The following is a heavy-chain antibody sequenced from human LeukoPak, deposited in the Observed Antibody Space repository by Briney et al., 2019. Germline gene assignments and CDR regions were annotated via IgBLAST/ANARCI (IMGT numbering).Heavy chain of an antibody. D-gene: IGHD5-18*01. Sequence: PSETLSLTCTVSGGSISSSSYYWGWIRQPPGKGLEWIGSIYYSGSTYYNPSLKSRVTISVVTSKNQFSLKLSSVTAADTAVYYCAREYSYGYVDYFDYWGQGTLVTVSS. J-gene: IGHJ4*02. V-gene: IGHV4-39*01. CDR1: GGSISSSSYY. CDR2: IYYSGST. CDR3: AREYSYGYVDYFDY.